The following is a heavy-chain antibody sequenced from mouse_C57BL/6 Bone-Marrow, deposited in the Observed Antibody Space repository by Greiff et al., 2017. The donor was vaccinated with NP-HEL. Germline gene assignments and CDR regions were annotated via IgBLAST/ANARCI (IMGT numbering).Heavy chain of an antibody. Sequence: QVQLQQPGAELVKPGASVKLSCKASGYTFTSYWMHWVKQRPGQGLEWIGMIHPNSGSTNYNEKFKSKATLTVDKSSSTAYMQLSSLTSEDSAVYDCARELGWLPRPFAYWGQGTLVTVSA. CDR2: IHPNSGST. CDR1: GYTFTSYW. J-gene: IGHJ3*01. CDR3: ARELGWLPRPFAY. D-gene: IGHD2-3*01. V-gene: IGHV1-64*01.